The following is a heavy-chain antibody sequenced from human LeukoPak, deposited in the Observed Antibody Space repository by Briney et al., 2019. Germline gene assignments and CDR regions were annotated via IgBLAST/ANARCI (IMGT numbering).Heavy chain of an antibody. CDR1: GFTFSSFW. CDR2: INSDGSST. Sequence: GGSLRLSCAASGFTFSSFWMHWVRQPPGKGLVWVSRINSDGSSTSYADSVKGRFTISRDNAKNTLYLQMNSLRAEDTAVYYCARVRIAAAGTRPFDYWGQGTLVTVSS. V-gene: IGHV3-74*01. CDR3: ARVRIAAAGTRPFDY. D-gene: IGHD6-13*01. J-gene: IGHJ4*02.